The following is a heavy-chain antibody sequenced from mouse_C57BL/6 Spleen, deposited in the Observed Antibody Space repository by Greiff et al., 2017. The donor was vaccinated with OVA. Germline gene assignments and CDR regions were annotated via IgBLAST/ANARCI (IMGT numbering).Heavy chain of an antibody. D-gene: IGHD1-1*01. Sequence: QVQLQQSGAELVKPGASVKISCKASGYAFSSYWMNWVKQRPGKGLEWIGQIYPGDGDTNYNGKFKGKATLTADKSSNTAYMQLSSLTSEDTAVYFCARTYSSSPAWFAYWGQGTLVTVSA. V-gene: IGHV1-80*01. CDR3: ARTYSSSPAWFAY. CDR1: GYAFSSYW. CDR2: IYPGDGDT. J-gene: IGHJ3*01.